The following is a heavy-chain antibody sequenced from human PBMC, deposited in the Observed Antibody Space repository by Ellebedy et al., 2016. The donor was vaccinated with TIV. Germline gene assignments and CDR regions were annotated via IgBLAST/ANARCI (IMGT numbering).Heavy chain of an antibody. CDR3: ARGSRDGYNYDFDY. D-gene: IGHD5-24*01. J-gene: IGHJ4*02. V-gene: IGHV4-59*11. CDR2: IYYSGTT. CDR1: GGSLTNHF. Sequence: MPSETLSLTCTVSGGSLTNHFWSWIRQPPGKGLEWIASIYYSGTTNYNPSLKSRVTISVDPSKNQISLTLMSSVSAADTAVYYCARGSRDGYNYDFDYWGQGTLVTVSS.